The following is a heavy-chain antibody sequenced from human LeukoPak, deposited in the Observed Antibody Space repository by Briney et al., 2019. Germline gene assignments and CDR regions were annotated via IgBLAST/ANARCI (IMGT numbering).Heavy chain of an antibody. CDR2: ISGSGGST. J-gene: IGHJ5*02. D-gene: IGHD1-26*01. CDR3: ARQVGPDP. V-gene: IGHV3-23*01. CDR1: GFSFSIFG. Sequence: GGSLRLSCAASGFSFSIFGMTWVRQAPGKGLEWVSAISGSGGSTYYADSVKGRFTISRDNSKNTLFLQMNSLRADDTAVYYCARQVGPDPWGQGTLVTVSS.